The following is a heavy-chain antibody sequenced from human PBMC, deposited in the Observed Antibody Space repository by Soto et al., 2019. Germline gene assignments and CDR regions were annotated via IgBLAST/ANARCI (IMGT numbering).Heavy chain of an antibody. J-gene: IGHJ6*02. Sequence: QVQLVQSGAEVKKPGSSVKVSCKASGGTFSSYAISWVRQAPGQGLEWMGGIIPIFGTANYAQKFQGRVTITADESTSTAYRALSSLRSEDTAVYSCASQQLGPSYYYGMDVWGQGTTVTVSS. D-gene: IGHD6-6*01. CDR2: IIPIFGTA. V-gene: IGHV1-69*12. CDR1: GGTFSSYA. CDR3: ASQQLGPSYYYGMDV.